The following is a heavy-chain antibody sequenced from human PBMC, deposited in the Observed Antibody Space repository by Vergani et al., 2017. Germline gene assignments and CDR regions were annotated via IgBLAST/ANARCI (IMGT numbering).Heavy chain of an antibody. V-gene: IGHV3-30*04. CDR2: ISYDGSNK. Sequence: QVQLVESGGGVVQPGRSLRLSCAASGFTFSSYAMHWVRQAPGKGLEWVAVISYDGSNKYYADSVKGRFTISRDNSKNTLYLQMNSLSAEDTAVYYCAKVPSILTGSVLELYFDYWGQGTLVTVSS. CDR3: AKVPSILTGSVLELYFDY. D-gene: IGHD3-9*01. CDR1: GFTFSSYA. J-gene: IGHJ4*02.